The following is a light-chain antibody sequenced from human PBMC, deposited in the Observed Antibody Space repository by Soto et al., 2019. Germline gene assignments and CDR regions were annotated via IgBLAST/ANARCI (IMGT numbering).Light chain of an antibody. J-gene: IGLJ3*02. V-gene: IGLV1-44*01. CDR2: NNN. CDR3: ASWDGTLEGPV. Sequence: QTVVTQPPSVSETLGQRVTISCSGSSSNIGSNTANWYQQLPGTAPRLLIYNNNQRPSGVPDRFSGSKSGTSASLAITGLQSGDEAHYYCASWDGTLEGPVFGGGTKLTVL. CDR1: SSNIGSNT.